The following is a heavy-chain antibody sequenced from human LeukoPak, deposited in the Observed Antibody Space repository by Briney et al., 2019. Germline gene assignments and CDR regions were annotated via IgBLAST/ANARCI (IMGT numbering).Heavy chain of an antibody. J-gene: IGHJ4*02. D-gene: IGHD3-16*01. Sequence: GGSLRLSCAASGCTVSSNYMSWVRQAPGKGLEWVSVIYSGGSTYYADSVKGRFNISRDNSKNTLYLQMNSLRAEDTAVYYCALLLGGDSHYFDYWGQGTLVTVSS. CDR3: ALLLGGDSHYFDY. CDR2: IYSGGST. V-gene: IGHV3-66*01. CDR1: GCTVSSNY.